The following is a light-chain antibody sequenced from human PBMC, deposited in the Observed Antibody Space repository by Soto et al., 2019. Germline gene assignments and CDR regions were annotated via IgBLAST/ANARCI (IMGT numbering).Light chain of an antibody. CDR3: SSYTSSSLVV. Sequence: QSALTQPASVSGSPGQTITIYCTGTSSDVGGYNYVSWYQQHPGKAPKLMIYDVSNRPSGVSNRFSGSKSGNTASLTISGLQAEDEADYYSSSYTSSSLVVFGGGTQLTVL. CDR1: SSDVGGYNY. V-gene: IGLV2-14*01. J-gene: IGLJ2*01. CDR2: DVS.